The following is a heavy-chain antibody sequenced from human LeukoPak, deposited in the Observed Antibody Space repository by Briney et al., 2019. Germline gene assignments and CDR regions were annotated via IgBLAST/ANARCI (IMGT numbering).Heavy chain of an antibody. Sequence: GGSLRLSCAASGFTFSNYAFHWVRQAPGKGLEWVAVISYDGSNKYYADSVKGRFTISRDNSKNTLYLQMNSLRAEDTAVYYCARGPSRYQLLTPFDYWGQGTLVTVSS. V-gene: IGHV3-30-3*01. D-gene: IGHD2-2*01. CDR2: ISYDGSNK. CDR1: GFTFSNYA. CDR3: ARGPSRYQLLTPFDY. J-gene: IGHJ4*02.